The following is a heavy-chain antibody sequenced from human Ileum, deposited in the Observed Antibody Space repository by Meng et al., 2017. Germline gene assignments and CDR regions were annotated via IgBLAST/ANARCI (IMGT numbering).Heavy chain of an antibody. CDR3: AHRQDGSASYYKHGVFDY. J-gene: IGHJ4*02. V-gene: IGHV2-5*01. CDR2: IYWNDDK. D-gene: IGHD3-10*01. CDR1: GFSLSTSGVG. Sequence: SGPTLVKPTQTLTLTCTFSGFSLSTSGVGVGWIRQPPGKALEWLALIYWNDDKRYSPSLKSRLTITKDTSKNQVVLTMTNMDPVDTATYYCAHRQDGSASYYKHGVFDYWGQGTLVTVSS.